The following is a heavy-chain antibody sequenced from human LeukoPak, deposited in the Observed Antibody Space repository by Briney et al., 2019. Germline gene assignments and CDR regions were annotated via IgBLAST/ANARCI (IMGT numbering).Heavy chain of an antibody. J-gene: IGHJ4*02. CDR2: IQYDGSTK. D-gene: IGHD3-22*01. V-gene: IGHV3-30*12. CDR3: ARNEWLLPLE. Sequence: GGSLRLSCAASGFTFSNYGMHWVRQAPGKGLEWVSFIQYDGSTKYYADSVKGRFTISRDNSKNTLYLQMNSLRAEDTAVYYCARNEWLLPLEWGQGTLVTVSS. CDR1: GFTFSNYG.